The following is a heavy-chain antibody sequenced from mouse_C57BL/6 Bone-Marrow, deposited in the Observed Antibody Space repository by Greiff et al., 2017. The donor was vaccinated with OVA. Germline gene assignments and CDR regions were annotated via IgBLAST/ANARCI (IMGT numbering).Heavy chain of an antibody. CDR2: IRNKANGYTT. J-gene: IGHJ3*01. CDR3: ARLSSSWFAY. CDR1: GFTFTDYY. D-gene: IGHD1-1*01. Sequence: EVKLEESGGGLVQPGGSLSLSCVASGFTFTDYYMSWVRQPPGKALEWLGFIRNKANGYTTEYSASVKGRFTISRDNSQSILYLQMNALRAEDSATYYCARLSSSWFAYWGQGTLVTVSA. V-gene: IGHV7-3*01.